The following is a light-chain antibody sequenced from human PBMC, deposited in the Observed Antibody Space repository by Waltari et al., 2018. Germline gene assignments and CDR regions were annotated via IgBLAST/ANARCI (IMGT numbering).Light chain of an antibody. V-gene: IGKV3-20*01. Sequence: EIVLTHSPATLSLSPGVRATLSCRAIQSVGRSLAWYQQKRGQAPRLLIYGASSRATGIPDRFSGSGSGTDFSLTISRLEPEDFAVYYCQHYVRLPATFGQGTDVEIK. J-gene: IGKJ1*01. CDR3: QHYVRLPAT. CDR1: QSVGRS. CDR2: GAS.